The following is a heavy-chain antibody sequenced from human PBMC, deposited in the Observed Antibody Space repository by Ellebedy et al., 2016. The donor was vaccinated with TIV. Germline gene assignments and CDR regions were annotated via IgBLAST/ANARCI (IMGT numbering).Heavy chain of an antibody. CDR2: IYTSGST. CDR1: GGSISSSSYY. D-gene: IGHD3-3*01. CDR3: ARDQYDPITIFGVVILFDL. Sequence: SETLSLXCTVSGGSISSSSYYWSWIRQPAGKGLEWIGRIYTSGSTNYNPSLKSRVTMSVDTSKNQFSLKLSSVTAADTAVYYCARDQYDPITIFGVVILFDLWGRGTLVTVSS. V-gene: IGHV4-61*02. J-gene: IGHJ2*01.